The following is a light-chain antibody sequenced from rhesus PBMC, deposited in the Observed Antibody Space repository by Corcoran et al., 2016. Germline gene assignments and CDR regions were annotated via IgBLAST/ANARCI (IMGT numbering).Light chain of an antibody. CDR1: QSVSSY. Sequence: EIVMTQSPATLSLSPGERATLSCRASQSVSSYVAWYQQQPEQAPRLLSYGASSRATGIPERFSGRGSGTDFTLIISSLEPEDVGVYYCQQYNNWNTFGGGTKVEIK. V-gene: IGKV3S9*01. CDR3: QQYNNWNT. CDR2: GAS. J-gene: IGKJ4*01.